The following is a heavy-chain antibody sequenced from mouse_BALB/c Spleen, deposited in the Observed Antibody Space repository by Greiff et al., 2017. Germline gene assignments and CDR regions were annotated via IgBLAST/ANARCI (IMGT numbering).Heavy chain of an antibody. J-gene: IGHJ1*01. CDR3: ARGGLYYGSSYGYFDV. V-gene: IGHV5-6-3*01. CDR2: INSNGGST. Sequence: EVQVVESGGGLVQPGGSLKLSCAASGFTFSSYGMSWVRQTPDKRLELVATINSNGGSTYYPDSVKGRFTISRDNAKNTLYLQMSSLKSEDTAMYYCARGGLYYGSSYGYFDVWGAGTTVTVSS. D-gene: IGHD1-1*01. CDR1: GFTFSSYG.